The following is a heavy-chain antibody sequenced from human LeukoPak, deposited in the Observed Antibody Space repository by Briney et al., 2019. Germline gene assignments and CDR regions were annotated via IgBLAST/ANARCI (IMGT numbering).Heavy chain of an antibody. CDR1: GSTFSSYW. CDR2: IKQGGSEK. CDR3: AREGREGSGMDV. J-gene: IGHJ6*04. V-gene: IGHV3-7*01. Sequence: GGSLRLSCAASGSTFSSYWMTWVRQAPGKGLEWAANIKQGGSEKHYVDSVKGRFTISRDDAKNSLYLQMNSLRAEDTAVYYCAREGREGSGMDVWGKGTTVTVSS. D-gene: IGHD1-26*01.